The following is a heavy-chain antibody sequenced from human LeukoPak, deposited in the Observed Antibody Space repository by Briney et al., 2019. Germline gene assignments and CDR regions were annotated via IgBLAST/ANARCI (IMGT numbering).Heavy chain of an antibody. CDR2: INHSGST. D-gene: IGHD1-26*01. Sequence: SETLSLTCAVYGGSFSGYYWSWIRQPPGKGLEWIGEINHSGSTNYNPSLKSRVTISVDTSKNQFSLKLSSVTAADTALYYCAKAGIVGATALYYFDYWGQGTLVTVSS. J-gene: IGHJ4*02. V-gene: IGHV4-34*01. CDR3: AKAGIVGATALYYFDY. CDR1: GGSFSGYY.